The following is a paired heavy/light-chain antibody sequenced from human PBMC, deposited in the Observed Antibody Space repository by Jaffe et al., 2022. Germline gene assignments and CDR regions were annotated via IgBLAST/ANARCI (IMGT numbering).Light chain of an antibody. CDR3: QQYYTTPIT. Sequence: DIVMTQSPDSLAVSLGERATINCKSSQSLLYTSTNKNYLIWYQKKPGQPPKGLIHLASIRESGVPDRFSGSGSGTDFTLTISSLQPEDVAVYYCQQYYTTPITFGQGTRLEIK. CDR1: QSLLYTSTNKNY. V-gene: IGKV4-1*01. CDR2: LAS. J-gene: IGKJ5*01.
Heavy chain of an antibody. CDR2: IDHNEIA. CDR3: ARDRTAAFEGDY. CDR1: TDSFRHFY. J-gene: IGHJ4*02. D-gene: IGHD3-3*02. V-gene: IGHV4-59*01. Sequence: QVQLQESGPGQVKPSETLSLICTVSTDSFRHFYWSWVRQAPGRGLEWIGYIDHNEIAYYNPSLKSRVTISIDTSKKQVSLNMRSVTAADTAVYYCARDRTAAFEGDYWGQGILVTVSS.